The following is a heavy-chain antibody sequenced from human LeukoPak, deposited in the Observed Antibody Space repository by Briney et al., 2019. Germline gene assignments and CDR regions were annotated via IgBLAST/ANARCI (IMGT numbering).Heavy chain of an antibody. D-gene: IGHD3-3*01. CDR2: ISAYNGNT. Sequence: ASVKVSCKASGYTFTSYGISRVREAPGQGLEWMGWISAYNGNTNYAQKLQGRVTMTTDTSTSTAYMELRSLKSDDTAVYYWARDLKRFLEWLLPDYYYYYMDVWGKGTTVTVSS. J-gene: IGHJ6*03. CDR3: ARDLKRFLEWLLPDYYYYYMDV. V-gene: IGHV1-18*01. CDR1: GYTFTSYG.